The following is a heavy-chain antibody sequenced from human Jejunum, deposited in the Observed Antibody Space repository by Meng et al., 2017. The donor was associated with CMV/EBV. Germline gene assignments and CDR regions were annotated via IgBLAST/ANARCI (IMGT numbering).Heavy chain of an antibody. J-gene: IGHJ4*02. CDR1: GFTVSTNY. Sequence: EVQLVVVGGGLVQPGGSLGLSCDASGFTVSTNYMSWVRQAPGKGLEWVSVIFSDGRTNYADFVKGRFSISRDNSKNTLYLQMNSLRAEDTAVYYCTTFTAATGSIDYWGQGTLVTVSS. D-gene: IGHD6-13*01. CDR2: IFSDGRT. CDR3: TTFTAATGSIDY. V-gene: IGHV3-66*01.